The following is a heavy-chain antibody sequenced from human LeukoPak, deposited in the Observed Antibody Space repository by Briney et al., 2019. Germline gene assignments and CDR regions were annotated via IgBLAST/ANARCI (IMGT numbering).Heavy chain of an antibody. J-gene: IGHJ4*02. Sequence: ASVKVSCKASGYAFTAFYMHWVRQAPGQGLEWMGRINPNSGGTKYAQKFQGRVTMTTDTSINTAYLELSRLRSDDTAVYYCARGYSSSWLDYWGQGTLVTVSS. CDR3: ARGYSSSWLDY. CDR1: GYAFTAFY. V-gene: IGHV1-2*06. D-gene: IGHD6-13*01. CDR2: INPNSGGT.